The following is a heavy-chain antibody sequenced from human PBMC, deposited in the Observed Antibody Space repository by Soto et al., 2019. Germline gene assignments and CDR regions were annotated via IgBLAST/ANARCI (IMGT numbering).Heavy chain of an antibody. CDR1: GFTFSSYG. J-gene: IGHJ4*02. D-gene: IGHD5-18*01. Sequence: QVQLVESGGGVVQPGRSLRLSCAASGFTFSSYGMHWVRQAPGKGLEWVAVIWYDGSNKYYADSVKGRFTISRDNSKNTLYLQMNSLRAEDTAVYYCARDLMDTKYYFDYWGQGTLVTVSS. CDR3: ARDLMDTKYYFDY. V-gene: IGHV3-33*01. CDR2: IWYDGSNK.